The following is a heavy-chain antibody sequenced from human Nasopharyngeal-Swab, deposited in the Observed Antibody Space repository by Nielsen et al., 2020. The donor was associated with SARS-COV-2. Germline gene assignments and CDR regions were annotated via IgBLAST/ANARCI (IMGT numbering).Heavy chain of an antibody. D-gene: IGHD3-10*01. V-gene: IGHV1-8*01. J-gene: IGHJ4*02. CDR3: ARDLDYYGSGSYYPYGY. CDR2: MNPNSGNT. CDR1: GYTFTSYD. Sequence: ASVKVSCKASGYTFTSYDINWVRQATGQGLEWMGWMNPNSGNTGYAQKFQGRVTMTRNTSISTAYMELSSLRSEDTAVYYCARDLDYYGSGSYYPYGYWGQGTLVTVSS.